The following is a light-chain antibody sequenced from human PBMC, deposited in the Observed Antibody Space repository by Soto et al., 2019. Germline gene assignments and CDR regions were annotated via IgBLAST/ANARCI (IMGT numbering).Light chain of an antibody. Sequence: EIVMTQSPLSLPVTPGEPASISCRSSQSLLHSNGYAYLDWYVQKPGQSPQLLIYWAPTRASGVPDRFSGSGSSTDFTLKISRVEAEDVGVYYCMQALRTRTFGQGTKLEIK. J-gene: IGKJ2*01. CDR1: QSLLHSNGYAY. V-gene: IGKV2-28*01. CDR3: MQALRTRT. CDR2: WAP.